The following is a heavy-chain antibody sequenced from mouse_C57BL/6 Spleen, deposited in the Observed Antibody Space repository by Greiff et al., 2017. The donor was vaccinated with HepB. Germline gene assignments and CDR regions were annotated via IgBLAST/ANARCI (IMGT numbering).Heavy chain of an antibody. CDR1: GYAFSSSW. V-gene: IGHV1-82*01. Sequence: VQLQQSGPELVKPGASVKISCKASGYAFSSSWMNWVKQRPGKGLEWIGRIYPGDGDTNYNGKFKGKATLTADKSSSTAYMQISSLTSEDSAVYFCARLGGFSAYWGQGTLVTVSA. J-gene: IGHJ3*01. CDR3: ARLGGFSAY. CDR2: IYPGDGDT.